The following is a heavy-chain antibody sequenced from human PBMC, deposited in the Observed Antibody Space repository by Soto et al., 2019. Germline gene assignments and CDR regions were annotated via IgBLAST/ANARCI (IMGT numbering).Heavy chain of an antibody. Sequence: QVQLVQSGAEVKKPGASVKVSCKASGYTFTSYDINWVRQATGQGLEWMGWMNPNSGNTGYAQKFQGRVTMTRNTSLSTAYMELSSRRSADTAVYYCARVGYYYDSSGYYLSVEYWGQGALVTVSS. D-gene: IGHD3-22*01. CDR1: GYTFTSYD. CDR3: ARVGYYYDSSGYYLSVEY. V-gene: IGHV1-8*01. J-gene: IGHJ4*02. CDR2: MNPNSGNT.